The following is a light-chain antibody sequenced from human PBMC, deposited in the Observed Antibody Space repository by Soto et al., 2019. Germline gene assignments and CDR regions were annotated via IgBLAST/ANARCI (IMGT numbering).Light chain of an antibody. Sequence: QSVLTQPPSVSAAPGQSVTISCSGGTSNIGKNYVSWYQQVPGTPPKLLIFDNDQRPSGIPDRFSGSTSGTSATLGITGLQPGDEADYYCGTWDISLSGAVFGGGTKLTVL. CDR1: TSNIGKNY. CDR3: GTWDISLSGAV. J-gene: IGLJ2*01. CDR2: DND. V-gene: IGLV1-51*01.